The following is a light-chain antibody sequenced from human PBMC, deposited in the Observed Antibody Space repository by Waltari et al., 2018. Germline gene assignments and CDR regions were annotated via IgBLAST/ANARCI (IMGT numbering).Light chain of an antibody. CDR3: HSYDIGLTAWV. V-gene: IGLV2-11*01. Sequence: QSALTQPRSVSGSPGQSVTISCTGTSSDVGGYNYVSWYQQHPGKAPKLTSYDFSKRPAGVPARFAGCKSGNTASLTISGLQAEDEADYYCHSYDIGLTAWVFGGGTKLTVL. J-gene: IGLJ3*02. CDR1: SSDVGGYNY. CDR2: DFS.